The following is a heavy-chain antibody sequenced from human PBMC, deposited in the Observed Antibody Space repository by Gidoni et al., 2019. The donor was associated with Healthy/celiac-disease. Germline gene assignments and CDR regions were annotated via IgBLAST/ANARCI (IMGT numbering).Heavy chain of an antibody. D-gene: IGHD1-26*01. CDR2: IIPIFGTA. V-gene: IGHV1-69*01. Sequence: QVQLVQSGAEVKKPGSSVKVSFKASGGTFSRYAISWVRQAPGQGLEWMGGIIPIFGTANDAQKFQGRGTITADESTSTAYMELSSLRSEDTAVYYCASGEVGATPYYYGMDVWGQGTTVTVSS. CDR1: GGTFSRYA. CDR3: ASGEVGATPYYYGMDV. J-gene: IGHJ6*02.